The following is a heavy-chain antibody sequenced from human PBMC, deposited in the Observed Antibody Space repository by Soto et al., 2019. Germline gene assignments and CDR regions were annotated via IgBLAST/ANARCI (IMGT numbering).Heavy chain of an antibody. Sequence: ASVKVSSKASGYAFTRYDIYSARQATGQGLEWKRLMNTNSGNTGYAQKFQGRVTMTRNTSISTAYMELSSLRSEDTAVYYCARGFLGYCSGGSCSPHHAFDIWGQGTMVTVSS. D-gene: IGHD2-15*01. CDR3: ARGFLGYCSGGSCSPHHAFDI. CDR1: GYAFTRYD. V-gene: IGHV1-8*01. J-gene: IGHJ3*02. CDR2: MNTNSGNT.